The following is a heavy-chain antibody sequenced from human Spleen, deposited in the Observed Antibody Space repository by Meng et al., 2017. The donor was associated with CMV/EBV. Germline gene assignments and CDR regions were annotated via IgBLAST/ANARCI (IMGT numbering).Heavy chain of an antibody. V-gene: IGHV3-20*04. D-gene: IGHD3-3*01. CDR1: GFTFDDYG. CDR2: INWNGGST. Sequence: GESLKISCAASGFTFDDYGMSWVRQAPGKGLEWVSGINWNGGSTGYAVSVKGRFTISRDNAKNSLYLQMNSLRAEDTAVYYCAKDSGITIFGVVGYWGQGTLVTVSS. CDR3: AKDSGITIFGVVGY. J-gene: IGHJ4*02.